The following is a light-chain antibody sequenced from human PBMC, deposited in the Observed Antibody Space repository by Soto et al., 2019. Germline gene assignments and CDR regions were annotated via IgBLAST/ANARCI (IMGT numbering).Light chain of an antibody. CDR3: QQYDNLPYT. J-gene: IGKJ2*01. V-gene: IGKV1-33*01. Sequence: DIPMTQSPSSLSASVGDRVTIACQASQDSSTYLNWYQQKSGKAPKLLIYDASNLETGVPSRCSGSGSGTDFTFTISSLQPEDIATYYCQQYDNLPYTFGQGTKLEIK. CDR2: DAS. CDR1: QDSSTY.